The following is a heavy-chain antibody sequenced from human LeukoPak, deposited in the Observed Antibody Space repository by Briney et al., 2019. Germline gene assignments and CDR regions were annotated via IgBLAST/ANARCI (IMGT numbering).Heavy chain of an antibody. CDR3: ARGSESPHPISY. Sequence: GGSLRLSCAASGFTFSSYSMNWVRQAPGKGLEWVSSISSSSSYIYYAYSVKGRFTISTDNAKNSLYLQMNSLRAEDTAVYYCARGSESPHPISYWGQGTLVTVSS. CDR2: ISSSSSYI. V-gene: IGHV3-21*01. CDR1: GFTFSSYS. J-gene: IGHJ4*02.